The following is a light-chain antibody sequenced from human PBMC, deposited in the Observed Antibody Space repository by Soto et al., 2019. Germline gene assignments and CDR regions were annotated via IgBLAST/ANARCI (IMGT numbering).Light chain of an antibody. CDR2: LGS. V-gene: IGKV2-28*01. J-gene: IGKJ1*01. CDR3: LHALQPPPA. CDR1: QSLLHRSGDHY. Sequence: ESVLTQSPLSLPVTLGEPASISCRSSQSLLHRSGDHYLDWYLQKPGQSPQLLIYLGSNRATGVPDRFSGSGSGTDFTLKISSVEAEDVGVYYCLHALQPPPAFGQGTKVEIK.